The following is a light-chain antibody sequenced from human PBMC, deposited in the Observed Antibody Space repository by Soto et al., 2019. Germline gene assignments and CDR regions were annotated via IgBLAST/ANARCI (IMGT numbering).Light chain of an antibody. V-gene: IGKV3-11*01. J-gene: IGKJ4*01. CDR3: QQRSHWPPSLT. CDR1: QSVSSY. CDR2: DAS. Sequence: EIVLTQSPATLSLSPGERATLSCRASQSVSSYLAWYQQKPGQAPRLLIYDASNWATGIPARFSGSGSGTDFTLTISSLEPEDFAVYYCQQRSHWPPSLTFGGGTKVEIK.